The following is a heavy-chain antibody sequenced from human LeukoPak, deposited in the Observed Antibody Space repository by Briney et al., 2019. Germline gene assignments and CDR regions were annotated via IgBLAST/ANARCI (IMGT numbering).Heavy chain of an antibody. D-gene: IGHD2-2*02. CDR2: FDPEDGET. Sequence: GASVKVSCKVSGYTLTELSMHWVRQAPGKGLEWMGGFDPEDGETIYAQKFQGRVTMTEDTSTDTAYMELSSLRSEDTAVYYCARDPRGCSSTSCYTLGNWFDPWGQGTLVTVSS. CDR1: GYTLTELS. V-gene: IGHV1-24*01. CDR3: ARDPRGCSSTSCYTLGNWFDP. J-gene: IGHJ5*02.